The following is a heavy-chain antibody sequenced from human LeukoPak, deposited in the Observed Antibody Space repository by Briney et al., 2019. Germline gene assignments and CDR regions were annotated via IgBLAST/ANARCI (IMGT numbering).Heavy chain of an antibody. D-gene: IGHD1-26*01. CDR3: ARLLVGAIDC. CDR2: IYTSGST. J-gene: IGHJ4*02. V-gene: IGHV4-4*07. Sequence: SETLSLTCPVSGASIRSYYWSWIRPPAGKGREWIGHIYTSGSTNYNPSLKSRVTISVDTSKSQFSLKLSSVTAADTAVYYCARLLVGAIDCWGQGTLVTVSS. CDR1: GASIRSYY.